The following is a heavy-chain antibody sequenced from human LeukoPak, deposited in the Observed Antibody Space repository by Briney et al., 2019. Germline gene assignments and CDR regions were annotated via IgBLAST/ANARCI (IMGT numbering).Heavy chain of an antibody. J-gene: IGHJ1*01. CDR1: GDSMSSYY. Sequence: SETLSLTCTVSGDSMSSYYWSWLRQPPGKGREGLGYIYYSGSTNYNPSLKSRVTISVDTSKNQFSLKLSSVTAADTAVYYCARNYGDYVPEYFQHWGQGTLVTVSS. D-gene: IGHD4-17*01. CDR3: ARNYGDYVPEYFQH. CDR2: IYYSGST. V-gene: IGHV4-59*01.